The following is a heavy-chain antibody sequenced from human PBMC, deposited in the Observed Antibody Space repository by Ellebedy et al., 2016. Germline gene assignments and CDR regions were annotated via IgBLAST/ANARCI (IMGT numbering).Heavy chain of an antibody. J-gene: IGHJ2*01. CDR1: GFTFSTYS. CDR2: ISGSGNTI. Sequence: GESLKISCAASGFTFSTYSMNWVRQAPGEGLEWVSYISGSGNTIYYADSVKGRFTISRDNAKNSLYLQMNSLRVEDTAVYYCARATGYWYFDLWGRGTLVTVSS. D-gene: IGHD1-14*01. CDR3: ARATGYWYFDL. V-gene: IGHV3-48*04.